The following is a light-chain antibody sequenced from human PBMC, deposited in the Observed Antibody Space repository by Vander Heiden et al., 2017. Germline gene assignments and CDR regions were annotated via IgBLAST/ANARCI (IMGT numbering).Light chain of an antibody. CDR3: KQGYRTPHT. CDR2: AAS. J-gene: IGKJ2*01. V-gene: IGKV1-39*01. CDR1: QNINSY. Sequence: DIQLTQSPSPRPPAFVDRVTSTSLANQNINSYLNWYQQKPGQSPRLLIYAASNRHTGVPSRFSGSGSGTDFTLTISSVQAEDVATYYCKQGYRTPHTFGQGTKVEIK.